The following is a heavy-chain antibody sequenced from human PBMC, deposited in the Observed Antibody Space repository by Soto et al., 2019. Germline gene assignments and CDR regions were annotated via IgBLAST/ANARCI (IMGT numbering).Heavy chain of an antibody. V-gene: IGHV4-34*01. Sequence: GLEWIGEFSYTGSLNYNPSLKGRVAVSLDTSTNHFSLTMTSVTAADTAVYFCAGGPRYWSFALWGRGTLVTVS. CDR2: FSYTGSL. J-gene: IGHJ2*01. CDR3: AGGPRYWSFAL. D-gene: IGHD1-20*01.